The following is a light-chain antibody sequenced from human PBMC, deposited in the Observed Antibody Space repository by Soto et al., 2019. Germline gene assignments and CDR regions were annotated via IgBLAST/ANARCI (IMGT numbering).Light chain of an antibody. V-gene: IGKV3-15*01. CDR3: QQYSTSLT. CDR1: ESVGST. J-gene: IGKJ4*02. CDR2: GAS. Sequence: EIFMTQSPATLSVSQGEKVILSCRASESVGSTLAWYQQKPGQAPRLLIRGASTRATGVPARFSGSGSGTEFTLTISSLQSEDFAVYYCQQYSTSLTFGGGTTLEIK.